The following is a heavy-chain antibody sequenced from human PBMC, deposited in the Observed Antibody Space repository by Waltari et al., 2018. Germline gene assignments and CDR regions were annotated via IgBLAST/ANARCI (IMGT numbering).Heavy chain of an antibody. CDR2: ISYDGSNK. CDR1: GFTFSSYA. V-gene: IGHV3-30-3*01. CDR3: ARDSGSYYLDY. J-gene: IGHJ4*02. D-gene: IGHD1-26*01. Sequence: QVQLVESGGGVVQPGRSLRLSCAASGFTFSSYAMPWVRQAPGKGLEGVAVISYDGSNKYYADAVKGRFTISRDKSKNTLYLQMNSLRAEDTAVDYCARDSGSYYLDYWGQGTLVTVSS.